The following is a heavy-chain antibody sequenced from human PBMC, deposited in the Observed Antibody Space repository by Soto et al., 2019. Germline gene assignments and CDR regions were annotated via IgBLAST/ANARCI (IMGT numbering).Heavy chain of an antibody. Sequence: GGSLRLSCAASGFTFSSYWMSWVRQAPGKGLEWVANIKQDGSEKYYVDSVKGRFTISRDNAKNSRYLQMNSLRAEDTAVYYCARGLRFLHYYYYMDVWGKGTTVTVSS. CDR1: GFTFSSYW. D-gene: IGHD3-3*01. J-gene: IGHJ6*03. CDR3: ARGLRFLHYYYYMDV. CDR2: IKQDGSEK. V-gene: IGHV3-7*01.